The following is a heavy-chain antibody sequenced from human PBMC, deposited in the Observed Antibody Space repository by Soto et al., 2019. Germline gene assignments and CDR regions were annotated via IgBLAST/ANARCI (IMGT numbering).Heavy chain of an antibody. J-gene: IGHJ4*02. CDR2: ISAYNGNT. CDR1: GYTFTSYG. D-gene: IGHD6-13*01. V-gene: IGHV1-18*01. CDR3: ARDRPLSGSSSWLPSFDY. Sequence: QVQLVQSGAEVKKPGASVKVSCKASGYTFTSYGISWVRQAPGQGLEWMGWISAYNGNTNYAQKLRGRVTMTPDTSTSTAYMELRSLRSDATAVYYCARDRPLSGSSSWLPSFDYWGQGTLVTVSS.